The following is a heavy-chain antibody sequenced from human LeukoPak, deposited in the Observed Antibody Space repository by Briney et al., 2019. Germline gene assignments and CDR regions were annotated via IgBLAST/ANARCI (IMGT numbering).Heavy chain of an antibody. D-gene: IGHD3-22*01. V-gene: IGHV3-33*01. CDR3: ARIYDSTAY. CDR1: GFTFSSYG. CDR2: IWYDGSNK. J-gene: IGHJ4*02. Sequence: PGGSLRLSCAASGFTFSSYGMPWVRQAPGKGLEWVAVIWYDGSNKYYADSVKGRFTISRDNAKNSPYLQMNSLRDEDTAVYYCARIYDSTAYWGQGTLVTVSS.